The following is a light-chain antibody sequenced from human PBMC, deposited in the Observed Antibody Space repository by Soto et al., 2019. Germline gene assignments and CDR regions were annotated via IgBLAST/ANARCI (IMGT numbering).Light chain of an antibody. CDR2: SAS. J-gene: IGKJ4*01. CDR1: QGITSY. V-gene: IGKV1-9*01. Sequence: IQLTQSPSSLSASVGDRVTITYRASQGITSYLAWYQQRPGKAPRLLIYSASTLQSGVPSRFSGSGYGTDFSLTISNLQPEDFATYYCQQLYSHPLTFGGGTNVDIK. CDR3: QQLYSHPLT.